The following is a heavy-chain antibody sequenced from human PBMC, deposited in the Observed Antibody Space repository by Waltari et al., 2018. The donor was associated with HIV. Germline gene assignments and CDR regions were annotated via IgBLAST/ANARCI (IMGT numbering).Heavy chain of an antibody. CDR2: IDGGNGNT. CDR3: ARGGSEMAAYR. Sequence: QVPFVQSGSEVKKPGASVKLSCQGSGYTLDGYVLHWVRRAPGQRLEWVGWIDGGNGNTRYSEMLKDRVTITKDASATTGYMELRSLTFEDTAVYYCARGGSEMAAYRWGQGTLVTVSS. V-gene: IGHV1-3*01. CDR1: GYTLDGYV. J-gene: IGHJ4*02. D-gene: IGHD2-21*01.